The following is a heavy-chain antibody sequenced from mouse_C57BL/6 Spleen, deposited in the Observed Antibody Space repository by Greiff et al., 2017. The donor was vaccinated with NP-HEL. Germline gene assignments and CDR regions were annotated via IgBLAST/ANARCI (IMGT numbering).Heavy chain of an antibody. CDR3: ASGGYYDYDVGAWFAY. CDR2: INPNNGGT. CDR1: GYTFTDYY. J-gene: IGHJ3*01. V-gene: IGHV1-26*01. D-gene: IGHD2-4*01. Sequence: EVQLQQSGPELVKPGASVKISCKASGYTFTDYYMNWVKQSHGKSLEWIGDINPNNGGTSYNQKFKGKATLTVDKSSSTAYMELRSLTSEDSAVYYCASGGYYDYDVGAWFAYWGQGTLVTVSA.